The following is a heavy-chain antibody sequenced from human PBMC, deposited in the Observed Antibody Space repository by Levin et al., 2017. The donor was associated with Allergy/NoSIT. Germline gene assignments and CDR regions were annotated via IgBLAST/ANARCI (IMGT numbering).Heavy chain of an antibody. V-gene: IGHV1-18*01. CDR1: GYTFTSYG. D-gene: IGHD6-19*01. CDR2: ISVYNGNT. CDR3: ARDGPYCNRSGWDEALDI. Sequence: ASVKVSCKASGYTFTSYGISWVRQAPGQGLEWMGWISVYNGNTNYAQKFQDRVTMTTDTSTTTAYMELSSLRSDDTAVYYCARDGPYCNRSGWDEALDIWGQGTMVTVSS. J-gene: IGHJ3*02.